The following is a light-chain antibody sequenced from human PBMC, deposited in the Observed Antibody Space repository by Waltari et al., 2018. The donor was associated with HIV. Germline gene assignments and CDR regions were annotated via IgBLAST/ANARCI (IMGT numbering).Light chain of an antibody. CDR1: SSDVGSYNL. Sequence: QSALTQPASVSGSPGQSITISCTGTSSDVGSYNLVSWYQQHPSKAPKLMIDEVSKRPSGVSNRFSGSKAGNTASLTSSGLQAEDEADYYCCSYADSRTSVFGGGTKLTVL. CDR3: CSYADSRTSV. CDR2: EVS. J-gene: IGLJ2*01. V-gene: IGLV2-23*02.